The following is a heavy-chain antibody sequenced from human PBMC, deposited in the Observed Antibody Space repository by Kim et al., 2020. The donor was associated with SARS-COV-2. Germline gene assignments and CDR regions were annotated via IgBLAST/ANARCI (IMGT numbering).Heavy chain of an antibody. D-gene: IGHD6-19*01. J-gene: IGHJ5*02. CDR3: AREGIAVAGRGWFDP. Sequence: PSLKSRVTRSVDTSKNQFSLKLSSVTAADTAVYYCAREGIAVAGRGWFDPWGQGTLVTVSS. V-gene: IGHV4-59*01.